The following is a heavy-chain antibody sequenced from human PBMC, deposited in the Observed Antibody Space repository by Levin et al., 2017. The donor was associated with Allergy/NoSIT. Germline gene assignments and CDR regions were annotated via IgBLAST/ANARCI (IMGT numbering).Heavy chain of an antibody. J-gene: IGHJ4*02. D-gene: IGHD1-14*01. CDR3: AREGDHGKFVGLLGPLDY. Sequence: TSETLSLTCAISGDSISSNSVAWNWIRQSPSRGLEWLGRTHYKSTWYNDYAVSVKGRLTIIPDTSKNQISLLLNSVTPEDTAVYYCAREGDHGKFVGLLGPLDYWGQGSLITVSS. V-gene: IGHV6-1*01. CDR2: THYKSTWYN. CDR1: GDSISSNSVA.